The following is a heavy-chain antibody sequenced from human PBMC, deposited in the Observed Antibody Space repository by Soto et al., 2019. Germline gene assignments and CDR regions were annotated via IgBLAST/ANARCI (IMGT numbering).Heavy chain of an antibody. CDR2: IYYSGST. Sequence: SETLSLTCTVSGGSISSGDYYWSWIRQPPGKGLEWIGYIYYSGSTYYNPSLKSRVTISVDTSKNQFSLKLSSVTAADTAVYYCASKMVRGTGWFDPWGQGTLVTVSS. J-gene: IGHJ5*02. V-gene: IGHV4-30-4*01. CDR1: GGSISSGDYY. D-gene: IGHD3-10*01. CDR3: ASKMVRGTGWFDP.